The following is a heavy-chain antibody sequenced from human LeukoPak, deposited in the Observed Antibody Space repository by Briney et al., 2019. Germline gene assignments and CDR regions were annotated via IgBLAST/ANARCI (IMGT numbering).Heavy chain of an antibody. Sequence: SETLSLTCTVSGGSISSYYWSWIRQPPGKGLEWIGYIYYSGSTNYNPSLKSRVTISVDTSKNQFSLKLSSVTAADTAVYYCASAIAAIHYYYYYMDVWGKGTTVTVSS. CDR2: IYYSGST. D-gene: IGHD6-6*01. CDR1: GGSISSYY. CDR3: ASAIAAIHYYYYYMDV. V-gene: IGHV4-59*01. J-gene: IGHJ6*03.